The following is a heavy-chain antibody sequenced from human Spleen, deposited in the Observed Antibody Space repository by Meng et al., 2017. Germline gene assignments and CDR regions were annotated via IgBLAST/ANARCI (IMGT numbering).Heavy chain of an antibody. D-gene: IGHD6-13*01. J-gene: IGHJ5*02. V-gene: IGHV3-74*01. CDR2: INSDGSST. CDR3: ARDSIAADGGIQTNWFDP. Sequence: GESLKISCAASGFTFSSYWMHWVRQAPGKGLVWVSRINSDGSSTSYADSVKGRFTISRDNAKNTLYLQMNSLRAEDTAVYHCARDSIAADGGIQTNWFDPWGQGTLVTVSS. CDR1: GFTFSSYW.